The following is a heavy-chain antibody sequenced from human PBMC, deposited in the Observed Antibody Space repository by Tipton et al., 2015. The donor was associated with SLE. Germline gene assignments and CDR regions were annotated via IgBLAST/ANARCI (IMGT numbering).Heavy chain of an antibody. CDR1: GDSVTSSGYY. J-gene: IGHJ6*03. CDR2: ISYDGRT. Sequence: TLSLTCTATGDSVTSSGYYWSWIRQHPGKGLEWIGFISYDGRTKYNPSLKSRVTISLDTSKTQFFLRLSSVTAADTGVYYCVKSVVVVSPRDYYYYMDVWGKGTTVTVS. V-gene: IGHV4-31*03. D-gene: IGHD2-15*01. CDR3: VKSVVVVSPRDYYYYMDV.